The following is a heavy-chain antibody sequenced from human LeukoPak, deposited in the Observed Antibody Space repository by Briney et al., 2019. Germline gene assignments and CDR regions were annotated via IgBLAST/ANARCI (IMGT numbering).Heavy chain of an antibody. CDR1: GYTFTSYD. V-gene: IGHV1-8*01. J-gene: IGHJ4*02. CDR3: ARRGNIAARRGGDY. CDR2: MNPNSGNT. Sequence: ASVKVSCKASGYTFTSYDINWVRQATGQGLEWMGWMNPNSGNTGYAQKFQGRVTMTRNTSISTAYMELSSLRSEDTAVYYCARRGNIAARRGGDYWGQGTLVTVSP. D-gene: IGHD6-6*01.